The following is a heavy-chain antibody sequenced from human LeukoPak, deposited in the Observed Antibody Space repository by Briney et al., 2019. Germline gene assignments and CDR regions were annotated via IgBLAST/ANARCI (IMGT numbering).Heavy chain of an antibody. V-gene: IGHV1-3*01. CDR2: INAGNSNT. CDR1: GYSFDTYT. J-gene: IGHJ6*02. D-gene: IGHD3-22*01. Sequence: ASVKVSSKASGYSFDTYTIHWVRQAPGQRPEWMGWINAGNSNTKYSQKFQGRVTFIRDTSANTVYMELRSLRSEDTAVYYCARGNYYDSSGYDYYYYGMDVWGQGTTVTVSS. CDR3: ARGNYYDSSGYDYYYYGMDV.